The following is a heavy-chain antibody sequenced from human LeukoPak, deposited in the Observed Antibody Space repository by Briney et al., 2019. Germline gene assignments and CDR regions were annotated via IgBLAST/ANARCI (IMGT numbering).Heavy chain of an antibody. Sequence: SETLSLTCTVSGGSISGFYWSWIRQPPGKGLEWSGDIYYSGSTYYNPSLKSRVTISVDTSKNQFSLKLSSVTAADTAVYYCASGGIVVVISRDAFDIWGQGTMVTVSS. J-gene: IGHJ3*02. CDR2: IYYSGST. D-gene: IGHD2-21*01. CDR3: ASGGIVVVISRDAFDI. V-gene: IGHV4-59*08. CDR1: GGSISGFY.